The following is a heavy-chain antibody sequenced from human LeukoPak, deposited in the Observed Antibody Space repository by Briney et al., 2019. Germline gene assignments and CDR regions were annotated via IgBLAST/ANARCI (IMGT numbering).Heavy chain of an antibody. Sequence: QAGGSLRLSCAASGFTFSSYAMSWVRQAPGKGLEWVSAISGSGGSTYYADSVKGRFTISRDNSKNTLYLQMNSLRAEDTAVYYCAKHPRDYGSWYYVNYWGQGTLVTVSS. CDR1: GFTFSSYA. V-gene: IGHV3-23*01. D-gene: IGHD6-13*01. CDR2: ISGSGGST. CDR3: AKHPRDYGSWYYVNY. J-gene: IGHJ4*02.